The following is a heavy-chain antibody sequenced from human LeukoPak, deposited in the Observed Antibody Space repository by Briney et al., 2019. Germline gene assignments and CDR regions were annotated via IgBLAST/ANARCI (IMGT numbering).Heavy chain of an antibody. Sequence: ASVKVSCKASGGTFSSYAISWVRQAPGQGLEWSGGIIPIVGTANYAQKFQGRVTITEDKSTSPGYMELSSLRSEDTPVYYCASGVTVAGTIYWGQGSLVTVSS. D-gene: IGHD6-19*01. CDR2: IIPIVGTA. J-gene: IGHJ4*02. CDR1: GGTFSSYA. V-gene: IGHV1-69*06. CDR3: ASGVTVAGTIY.